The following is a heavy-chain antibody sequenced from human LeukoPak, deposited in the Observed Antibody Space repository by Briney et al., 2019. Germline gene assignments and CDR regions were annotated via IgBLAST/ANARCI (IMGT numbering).Heavy chain of an antibody. CDR3: ARRRPHYEILTGYYLDY. J-gene: IGHJ4*02. D-gene: IGHD3-9*01. CDR2: INHSGST. V-gene: IGHV4-34*01. Sequence: PSETLSLTCAVYGGSFSGYYWSWIRQPPGKGLEGIGEINHSGSTNYNPSLKSRVTISVDTSKNQFSLKLSSVTAADTAVYYCARRRPHYEILTGYYLDYWGQGTLVTVSS. CDR1: GGSFSGYY.